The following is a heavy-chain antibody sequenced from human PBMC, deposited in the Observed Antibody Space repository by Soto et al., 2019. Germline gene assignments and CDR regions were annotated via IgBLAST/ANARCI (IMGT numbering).Heavy chain of an antibody. Sequence: KPSETLSLTCTVSGGSISSGDYYWSWIRQPPGKGLEWIGYIYYSGSTYYNPSLKSRVTISVDTSKNQFSLKLSSVTAADTAVYYCARGRQLLFNWFDPWGQGTLVTVPS. J-gene: IGHJ5*02. CDR1: GGSISSGDYY. V-gene: IGHV4-30-4*01. D-gene: IGHD2-2*01. CDR3: ARGRQLLFNWFDP. CDR2: IYYSGST.